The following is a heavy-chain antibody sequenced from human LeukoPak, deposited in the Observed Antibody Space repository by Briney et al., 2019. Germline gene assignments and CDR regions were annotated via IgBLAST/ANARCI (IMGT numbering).Heavy chain of an antibody. CDR3: ARDYDRYYMDV. Sequence: GGSLRLSCAASGFTFSSYWMHWVRQAPGKGLVWVSRINSDGGSTSYADSVRGRFTISRDNAKNTLYLQMNSLRAEDTAVYYCARDYDRYYMDVWGKGTTVTISS. J-gene: IGHJ6*03. CDR1: GFTFSSYW. V-gene: IGHV3-74*01. CDR2: INSDGGST. D-gene: IGHD3-3*01.